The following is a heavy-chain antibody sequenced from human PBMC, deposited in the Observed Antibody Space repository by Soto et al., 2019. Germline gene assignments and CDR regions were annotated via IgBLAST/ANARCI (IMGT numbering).Heavy chain of an antibody. CDR1: DDYIGSGDYY. D-gene: IGHD6-6*01. Sequence: SETQSHTCAVSDDYIGSGDYYWTWIRHSPGKGLEYIGYIYKSGRTYYNPSLKSRPVISLDTSKNQVFLRLTSLTAADTAMYFCARSLSSSSGYFDPWGQGTLVTVSS. J-gene: IGHJ5*02. V-gene: IGHV4-30-4*01. CDR2: IYKSGRT. CDR3: ARSLSSSSGYFDP.